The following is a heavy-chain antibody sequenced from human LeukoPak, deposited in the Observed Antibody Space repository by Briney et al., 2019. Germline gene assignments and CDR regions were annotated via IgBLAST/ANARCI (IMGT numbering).Heavy chain of an antibody. D-gene: IGHD3-3*01. CDR3: ARERDWEIFGVVIKGNYYSMDV. CDR2: ISAYNGNT. J-gene: IGHJ6*02. V-gene: IGHV1-18*01. CDR1: GYTFTTYG. Sequence: GASVKVSCKASGYTFTTYGISWVRQAPGQGLEWMGWISAYNGNTNYAQKLQGRVTMTTDTSTSTAYMELRSLRSDDTAVYYCARERDWEIFGVVIKGNYYSMDVWGQGTTVTVSS.